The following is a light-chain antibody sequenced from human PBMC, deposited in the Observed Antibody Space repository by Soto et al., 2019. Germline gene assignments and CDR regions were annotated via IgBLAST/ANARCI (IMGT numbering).Light chain of an antibody. J-gene: IGKJ1*01. V-gene: IGKV3-15*01. Sequence: EIVMTQSPATLSVSPGERATLSRWASQSVSRNLACYQQKPGQAPRLLIYGASARATGIPARFSGSGSGTEFTLTISGLQSEDFAVYYCQQYNNWPRRTFGQGTKVEIK. CDR1: QSVSRN. CDR3: QQYNNWPRRT. CDR2: GAS.